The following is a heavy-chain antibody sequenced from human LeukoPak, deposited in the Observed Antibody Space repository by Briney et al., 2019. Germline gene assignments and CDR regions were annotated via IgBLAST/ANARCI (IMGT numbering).Heavy chain of an antibody. D-gene: IGHD6-19*01. CDR3: ARGGRLVSSGWFNYYGMDV. CDR1: GFTFSSYS. Sequence: GGSLRLSCAASGFTFSSYSMNWVRQAPGKGLEWVSYISSSSSTIYYADSVKGRFTISRDNAKNSLYLQMNSLRAEDTAVYYCARGGRLVSSGWFNYYGMDVWGQGTTVTVSS. V-gene: IGHV3-48*01. CDR2: ISSSSSTI. J-gene: IGHJ6*02.